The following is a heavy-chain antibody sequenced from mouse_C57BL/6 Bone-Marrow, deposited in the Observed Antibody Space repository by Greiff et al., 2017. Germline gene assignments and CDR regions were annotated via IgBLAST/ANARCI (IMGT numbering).Heavy chain of an antibody. CDR3: ARYYSNNYYAMDY. J-gene: IGHJ4*01. Sequence: QVQLQQPGAELVKPGASVKLSCKASGYTFTSYWMHWVKQRPGQGLERIGMIHPNSGSTNYNEKFKSKATLTVDKSSSTAYMQLNSLTSEDSAVYYCARYYSNNYYAMDYWGQGTSVTVSS. CDR2: IHPNSGST. CDR1: GYTFTSYW. V-gene: IGHV1-64*01. D-gene: IGHD2-5*01.